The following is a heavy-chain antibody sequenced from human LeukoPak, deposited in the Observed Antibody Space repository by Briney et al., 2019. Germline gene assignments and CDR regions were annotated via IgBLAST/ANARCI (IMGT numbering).Heavy chain of an antibody. D-gene: IGHD3-10*01. CDR1: GGSISSYY. CDR3: ARDRGVRGVINYMDV. Sequence: SETLSLTCTVSGGSISSYYWSWIRQPAGKGLEWIGRIYTSGSTHYNPSLKSRVTMSVDTSKNQFSLKLSSVTAADTAVYYCARDRGVRGVINYMDVWGKGTTVTVSS. CDR2: IYTSGST. V-gene: IGHV4-4*07. J-gene: IGHJ6*03.